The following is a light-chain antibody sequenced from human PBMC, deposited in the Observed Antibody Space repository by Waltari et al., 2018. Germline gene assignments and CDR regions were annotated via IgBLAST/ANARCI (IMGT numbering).Light chain of an antibody. V-gene: IGKV3-15*01. CDR2: GAA. Sequence: EIVMTQSPATLSVSPGERATLSCRASQSVSSNLAWDQQRPGQAPRLLIHGAATRATGVPARFSGSGSGTEFTLTISSLQSEDFAVYHCQQYNEWPRTFGQGTKVEIK. J-gene: IGKJ1*01. CDR1: QSVSSN. CDR3: QQYNEWPRT.